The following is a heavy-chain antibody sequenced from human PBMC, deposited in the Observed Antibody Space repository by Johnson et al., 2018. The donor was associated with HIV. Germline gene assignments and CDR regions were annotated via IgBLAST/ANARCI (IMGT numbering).Heavy chain of an antibody. CDR1: GFTFSSYA. D-gene: IGHD5-24*01. CDR2: ISYDGSNK. J-gene: IGHJ3*02. V-gene: IGHV3-30*14. CDR3: ARACRDGYTCDAFDI. Sequence: VQVLESGGGVVQPGRSLRLSCAASGFTFSSYAIHWVRQAPGKGLEWVAVISYDGSNKYYADSVKGRFTMSRDNAKNTLYLQMNSLRAEDTAVYYCARACRDGYTCDAFDIWGQGTMVTVSS.